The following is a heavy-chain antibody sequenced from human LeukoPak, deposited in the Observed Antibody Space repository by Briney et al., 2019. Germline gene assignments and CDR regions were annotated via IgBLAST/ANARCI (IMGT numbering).Heavy chain of an antibody. CDR1: GGTFSSYA. Sequence: SVKVSCKASGGTFSSYAIIWVRQAPGQGLEWMGRIIPILGIANYAQKFQGRVTITADKSTSTAYMELSSLRSEDTAVYYCASPATDIDGYNGLDYWGQGTLVTVSS. J-gene: IGHJ4*02. CDR3: ASPATDIDGYNGLDY. D-gene: IGHD5-24*01. V-gene: IGHV1-69*04. CDR2: IIPILGIA.